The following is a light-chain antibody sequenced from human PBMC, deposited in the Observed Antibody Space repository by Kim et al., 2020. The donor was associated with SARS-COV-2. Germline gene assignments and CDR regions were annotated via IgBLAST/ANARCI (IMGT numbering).Light chain of an antibody. CDR2: DVR. CDR1: SSDVGGYNY. CDR3: SSYTSSSTRV. J-gene: IGLJ3*02. V-gene: IGLV2-14*03. Sequence: GQSITFTCNGTSSDVGGYNYVSWYQQHPGKAHKLMIYDVRNRPSGVSNRFAGSKSGNTASLTISGLQAEDEADYYCSSYTSSSTRVFGGGTQLTVL.